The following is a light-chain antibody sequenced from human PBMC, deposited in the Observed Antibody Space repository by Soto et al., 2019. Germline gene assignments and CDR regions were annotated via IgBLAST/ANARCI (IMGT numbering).Light chain of an antibody. J-gene: IGKJ3*01. CDR1: QGISSY. CDR2: AAS. CDR3: QQINSYPLT. Sequence: DIQLTQSPSFLSASVGDRVTITCRASQGISSYLAWYQQKPGKAPKLLIYAASTLQSGVPSRFSGSGSGTQFTLTISSLQPEDFANYYCQQINSYPLTFGPGTKVDIK. V-gene: IGKV1-9*01.